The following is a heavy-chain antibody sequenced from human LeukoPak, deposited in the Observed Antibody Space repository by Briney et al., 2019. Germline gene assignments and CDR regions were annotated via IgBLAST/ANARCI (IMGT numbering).Heavy chain of an antibody. J-gene: IGHJ4*02. V-gene: IGHV3-23*01. CDR2: ISGSGGST. D-gene: IGHD3-9*01. CDR3: AKSLLRYFDWLQDFDY. CDR1: GFTFSSYA. Sequence: GGSLRLSCAATGFTFSSYAMSWVRQAPGKGLEWVSAISGSGGSTYYADSVKGRFTISRDSSKNTLCLQMNSLRAEDTAVYYCAKSLLRYFDWLQDFDYWGQGTLVTVSS.